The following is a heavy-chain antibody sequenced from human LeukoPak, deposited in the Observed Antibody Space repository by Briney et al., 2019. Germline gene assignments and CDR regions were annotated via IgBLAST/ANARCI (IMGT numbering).Heavy chain of an antibody. V-gene: IGHV1-46*01. J-gene: IGHJ4*02. CDR3: ARGWLAETMVVTPYNY. Sequence: ASVKVSCKASGYTFTNYYMHWVRQAPGQGLEWMGIVNPSGGSTTYAQKFQGRVSMTRDTSTSTVYMELSSLRSEDTAVYYCARGWLAETMVVTPYNYWGQGTLVTVSS. CDR2: VNPSGGST. CDR1: GYTFTNYY. D-gene: IGHD4-23*01.